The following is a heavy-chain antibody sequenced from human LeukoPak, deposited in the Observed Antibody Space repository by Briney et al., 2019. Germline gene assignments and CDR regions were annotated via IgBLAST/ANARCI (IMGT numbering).Heavy chain of an antibody. J-gene: IGHJ4*02. Sequence: SVKVSCKASGGTFCSYAISWVRQGPGQGLEWMGRIIPILGIANYAQKFQGRVTITADKSTSTAYMELSSLRSEDTAVYYCARVSRFGELLIDYWGQGTLVTVSS. CDR3: ARVSRFGELLIDY. CDR2: IIPILGIA. V-gene: IGHV1-69*04. D-gene: IGHD3-10*01. CDR1: GGTFCSYA.